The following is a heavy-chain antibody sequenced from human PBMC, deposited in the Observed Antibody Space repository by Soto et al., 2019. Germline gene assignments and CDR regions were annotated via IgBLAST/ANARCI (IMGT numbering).Heavy chain of an antibody. D-gene: IGHD6-19*01. Sequence: PGESQQSSWKGSGYSFKNYCISWVLQMPRKGLEWMGRIDPSDSYTNYSPSFQGHVTISADKSISTAYLQWSSLKASDTAMYYCARLSAYSRGWDYGIDVWGQGTTVTVSS. V-gene: IGHV5-10-1*01. CDR1: GYSFKNYC. CDR3: ARLSAYSRGWDYGIDV. CDR2: IDPSDSYT. J-gene: IGHJ6*02.